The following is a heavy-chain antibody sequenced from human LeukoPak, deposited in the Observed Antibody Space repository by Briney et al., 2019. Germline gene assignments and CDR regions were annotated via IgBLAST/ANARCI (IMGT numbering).Heavy chain of an antibody. CDR2: ISGSGGST. J-gene: IGHJ4*02. Sequence: GGSLRLSCAASGFTFSSYAMSWVRQAPGKGLEWVSAISGSGGSTYYADSVKGRFTISRDNSKNTLYLQMNSLRAEDTAVYYCAKEDSYYDLWSGYYTAYFDYWGQGTLVTVSS. V-gene: IGHV3-23*01. D-gene: IGHD3-3*01. CDR1: GFTFSSYA. CDR3: AKEDSYYDLWSGYYTAYFDY.